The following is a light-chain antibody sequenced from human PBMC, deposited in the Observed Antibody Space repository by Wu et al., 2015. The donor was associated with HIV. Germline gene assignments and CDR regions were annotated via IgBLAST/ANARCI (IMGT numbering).Light chain of an antibody. J-gene: IGKJ1*01. CDR2: KTS. CDR3: QKYNTAPWT. Sequence: DIQMTQSPSTLSASVGDRVTITCRASQSISNWLAWYQQKAGKVPKLLIYKTSSLESGVPSRFSGSGSGTEFTLTISSLQPEDVATYYCQKYNTAPWTFGQGTKVEMK. CDR1: QSISNW. V-gene: IGKV1-5*03.